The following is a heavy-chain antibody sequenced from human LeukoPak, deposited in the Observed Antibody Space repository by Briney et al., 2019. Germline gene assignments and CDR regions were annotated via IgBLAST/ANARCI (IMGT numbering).Heavy chain of an antibody. CDR1: GFTFSSYW. D-gene: IGHD2-8*02. Sequence: GGSLRLSCAASGFTFSSYWMHWVRQAPGKGLVWVSRINSDGSSTSSADSVRGRFTISRDNAKNTLYLQTNGLRAEDTAVYYCARVWSYGFDIWGQGTMVTVSS. CDR3: ARVWSYGFDI. V-gene: IGHV3-74*01. J-gene: IGHJ3*02. CDR2: INSDGSST.